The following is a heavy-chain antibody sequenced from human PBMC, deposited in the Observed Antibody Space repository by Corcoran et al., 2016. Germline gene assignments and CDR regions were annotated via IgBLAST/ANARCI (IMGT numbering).Heavy chain of an antibody. Sequence: EVQLVESGGGLIQPGGSLRLSCAASGFTVSSNYMSWVRQAPGKGLEWVSVIYSGGSTYYADSVKGRFTISRDNSKNTLDLQMNSLRAEDTAVYYCARDPDTYCSSTSCVMDVWGQGTTVTVSS. D-gene: IGHD2-2*01. V-gene: IGHV3-53*01. J-gene: IGHJ6*02. CDR2: IYSGGST. CDR3: ARDPDTYCSSTSCVMDV. CDR1: GFTVSSNY.